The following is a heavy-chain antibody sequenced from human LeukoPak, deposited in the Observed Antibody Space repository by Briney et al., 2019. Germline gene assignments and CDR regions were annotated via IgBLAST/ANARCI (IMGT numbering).Heavy chain of an antibody. Sequence: ASVKVSCKASGYTFTSYDINWVRQATGQGLEWMGWVNPNSGNTGYAQKFQGRVTMTRNTSISTAYMELGSLRSEDTAVYYCARAGATAAGTNRPLGYWGQGTLVTVSS. CDR3: ARAGATAAGTNRPLGY. D-gene: IGHD6-13*01. V-gene: IGHV1-8*01. CDR1: GYTFTSYD. CDR2: VNPNSGNT. J-gene: IGHJ4*02.